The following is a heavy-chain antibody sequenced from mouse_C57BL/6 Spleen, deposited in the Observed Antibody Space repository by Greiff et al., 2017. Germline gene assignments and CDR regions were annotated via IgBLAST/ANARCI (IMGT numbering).Heavy chain of an antibody. CDR2: IRSKSNNYAT. J-gene: IGHJ2*01. D-gene: IGHD2-3*01. V-gene: IGHV10-1*01. CDR3: VRQGIYDGYPYYFDY. Sequence: EVKLMESGGGLVQPKGSLKLSCAASGFSFNTYAMNWVRQAPGKGLEWVARIRSKSNNYATYYADSVKDRFTISRDDSESMLYLQMNNLKTEDTAMYYCVRQGIYDGYPYYFDYWGQGTTLTVSS. CDR1: GFSFNTYA.